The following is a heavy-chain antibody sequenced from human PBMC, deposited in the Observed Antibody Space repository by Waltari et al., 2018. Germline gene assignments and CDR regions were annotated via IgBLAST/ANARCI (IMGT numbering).Heavy chain of an antibody. D-gene: IGHD1-26*01. CDR1: GFTGSSNY. CDR2: IYSGGST. Sequence: EVPLVESGGGLIQPGGSLRLSCAASGFTGSSNYLSWVRRVQGKGREWVSVIYSGGSTYYADSVKGRFTISRDNSKNTLYLQMNSLRAEDTAVYYCASPVSVGGQYWGQGTLVTVSS. J-gene: IGHJ4*02. CDR3: ASPVSVGGQY. V-gene: IGHV3-53*01.